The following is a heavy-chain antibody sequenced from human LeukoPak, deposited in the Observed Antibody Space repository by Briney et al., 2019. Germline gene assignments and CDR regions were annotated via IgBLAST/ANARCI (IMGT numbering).Heavy chain of an antibody. D-gene: IGHD6-13*01. CDR3: ARVSTNWFDP. CDR1: DGSINSYY. Sequence: SETLSLTRSVSDGSINSYYWNWIRRPPGKGLEWIGYIYYSGSTNYNPSLKSRVTISVDTSKNQFSLKLSSVTAADTAVYYCARVSTNWFDPWGQGTLVTVSS. V-gene: IGHV4-59*01. CDR2: IYYSGST. J-gene: IGHJ5*02.